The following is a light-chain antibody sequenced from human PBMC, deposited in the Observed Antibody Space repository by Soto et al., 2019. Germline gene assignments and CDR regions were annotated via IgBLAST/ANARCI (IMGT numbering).Light chain of an antibody. CDR1: QSVSSSY. Sequence: EIGLTQSPGTLSLSPGERATLSCRASQSVSSSYLAWYQQKPGQAPRLLIYGASSRATGIPDRFSGSGSGTAVTLTISRLEPEDFAVYYCQQYGSSPLTFGGGTKVEIK. CDR2: GAS. CDR3: QQYGSSPLT. V-gene: IGKV3-20*01. J-gene: IGKJ4*01.